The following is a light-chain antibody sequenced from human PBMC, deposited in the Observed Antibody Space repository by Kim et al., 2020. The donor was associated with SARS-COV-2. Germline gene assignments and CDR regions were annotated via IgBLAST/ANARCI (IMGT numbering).Light chain of an antibody. CDR1: SSDVGGFNY. Sequence: QSITISCTGTSSDVGGFNYVSWYQQHPGKVPKLMIYGVSNRPSGVSDRFSGSKSGNTASLTISGLQAEDGADYYCSSYTSDSTYVFGTGTKVTVL. V-gene: IGLV2-14*03. CDR2: GVS. J-gene: IGLJ1*01. CDR3: SSYTSDSTYV.